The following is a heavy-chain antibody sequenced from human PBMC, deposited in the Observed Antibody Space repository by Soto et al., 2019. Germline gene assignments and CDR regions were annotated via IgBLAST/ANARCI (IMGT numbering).Heavy chain of an antibody. V-gene: IGHV3-48*01. D-gene: IGHD3-22*01. CDR3: GSSASPDAY. CDR2: INSGSTSV. Sequence: EVQLVESGGGLVQPGGSLRLSCVPSGFIFISYSLNWFRQAPGKGLEWISYINSGSTSVFYADSVKGRFTISRDNAKNSLYLQMNSLRAEDTAVYYCGSSASPDAYWGQGTLVTVSS. CDR1: GFIFISYS. J-gene: IGHJ4*02.